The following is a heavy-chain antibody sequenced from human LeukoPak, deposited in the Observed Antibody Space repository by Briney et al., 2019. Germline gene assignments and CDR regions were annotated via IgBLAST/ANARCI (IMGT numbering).Heavy chain of an antibody. D-gene: IGHD6-13*01. CDR3: LRAAGDY. CDR2: INAGNGNT. J-gene: IGHJ4*02. Sequence: RQAPGQRLEWMGWINAGNGNTKYSQKFQGRVTITRDTSASTAYMELSSLRSEDTAVYYCLRAAGDYWGQGTLVTVSS. V-gene: IGHV1-3*01.